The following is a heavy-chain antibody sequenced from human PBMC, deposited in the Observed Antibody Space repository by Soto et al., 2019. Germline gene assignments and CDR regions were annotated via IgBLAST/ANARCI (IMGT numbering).Heavy chain of an antibody. CDR3: ARDHYDSSGYDY. CDR2: RKQDGSEN. V-gene: IGHV3-7*01. D-gene: IGHD3-22*01. Sequence: GGALRLSCAASGFTFSSYWMSWVRQAPGKGLEGGANRKQDGSENYYVDSVKGRFTISRDNAKNSLYLQMNSLRAEDTAVYYCARDHYDSSGYDYWGQGTLVTVSS. CDR1: GFTFSSYW. J-gene: IGHJ4*02.